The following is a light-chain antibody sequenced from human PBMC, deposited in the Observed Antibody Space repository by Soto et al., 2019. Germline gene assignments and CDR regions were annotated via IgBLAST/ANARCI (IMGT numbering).Light chain of an antibody. CDR3: QQYNSYPWT. CDR1: QSISNF. V-gene: IGKV1-16*02. CDR2: GAS. J-gene: IGKJ1*01. Sequence: IQMTPDPSSLSASVGDRVTMTCRASQSISNFVNWYQQKPGKAPKSLIYGASSLQSGVPSQFSGSGSGTDFTLTISSLQPEDFATYYCQQYNSYPWTFGQGTKVDIK.